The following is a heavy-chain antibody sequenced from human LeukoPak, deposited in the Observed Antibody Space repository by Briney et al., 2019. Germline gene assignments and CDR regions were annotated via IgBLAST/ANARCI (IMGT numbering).Heavy chain of an antibody. CDR2: IYYSGST. J-gene: IGHJ4*02. D-gene: IGHD6-13*01. Sequence: SETLSLTCTVSGGSISSSSYYWGWIRQPPGKGLEWIGSIYYSGSTYYNPSLKSRVTISVDTSKNQFSLKLSSVTAADTAVYYCAITSSFFIAAAGAPDYWGQGTLVTVSS. CDR3: AITSSFFIAAAGAPDY. V-gene: IGHV4-39*07. CDR1: GGSISSSSYY.